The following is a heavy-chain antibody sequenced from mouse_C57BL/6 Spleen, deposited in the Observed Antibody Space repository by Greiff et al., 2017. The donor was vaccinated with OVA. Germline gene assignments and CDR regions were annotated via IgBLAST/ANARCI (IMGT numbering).Heavy chain of an antibody. CDR2: IWRGGST. D-gene: IGHD2-2*01. Sequence: VKLQESGPGLVQPSQSLSITCTVSGFSLTSYGVHWVRQSPGKGLEWLGVIWRGGSTDYNAAFMSRLSITKDNSKSQVFFKMNSLQADDTAIYYCAKEGGMGLRRYAMDYWGQGTSVTVSS. J-gene: IGHJ4*01. V-gene: IGHV2-5*01. CDR3: AKEGGMGLRRYAMDY. CDR1: GFSLTSYG.